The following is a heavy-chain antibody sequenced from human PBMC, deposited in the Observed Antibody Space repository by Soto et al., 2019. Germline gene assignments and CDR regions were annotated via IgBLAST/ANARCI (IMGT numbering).Heavy chain of an antibody. D-gene: IGHD1-1*01. CDR3: ARGRYGDY. CDR1: GYTFTSYG. CDR2: ISAHNGNT. Sequence: QVHLVQSGAEVKKPGASVKVSCKASGYTFTSYGITWVRQAPGQGLEWMGWISAHNGNTDYAQKLQGRVIVTRDTSTLPADMELGSLIYDDTAVDYCARGRYGDYWGQGALVTVSS. V-gene: IGHV1-18*01. J-gene: IGHJ4*02.